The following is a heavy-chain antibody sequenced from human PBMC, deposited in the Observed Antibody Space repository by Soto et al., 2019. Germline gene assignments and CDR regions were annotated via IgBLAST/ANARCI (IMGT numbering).Heavy chain of an antibody. CDR2: IVVGSGNT. Sequence: SVKVSFKASGFTFTSSAMQWVRQARGQRLEWIGWIVVGSGNTNYAQKFQERVTITRDMSTSTAYMELSSLRSEDTAVYYCAADGRFLEWLLIGAFDIWAQGTMVTVS. J-gene: IGHJ3*02. D-gene: IGHD3-3*01. CDR1: GFTFTSSA. CDR3: AADGRFLEWLLIGAFDI. V-gene: IGHV1-58*02.